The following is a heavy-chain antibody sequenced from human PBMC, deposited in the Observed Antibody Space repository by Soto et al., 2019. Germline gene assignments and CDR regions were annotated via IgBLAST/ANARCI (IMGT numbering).Heavy chain of an antibody. V-gene: IGHV4-59*01. CDR1: GGSISSYY. CDR2: IYYSGST. J-gene: IGHJ6*03. Sequence: SETLSLTCTVSGGSISSYYWSWIRQPPGKGLEWIGYIYYSGSTNYNPSLKSRVTISVDTSKNQFSLKLSSVTAADTAVYYCARERGGECSSTSCYADLFSGYYYYYMDVWGKGTTVTVSS. D-gene: IGHD2-2*01. CDR3: ARERGGECSSTSCYADLFSGYYYYYMDV.